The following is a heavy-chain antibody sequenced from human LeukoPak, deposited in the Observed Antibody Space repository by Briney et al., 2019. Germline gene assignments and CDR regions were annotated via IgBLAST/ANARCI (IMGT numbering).Heavy chain of an antibody. Sequence: GGSLRLSCAASGFSFSTSTMNWVRQAPGKGLEWISSIGWSSRDMYYADSVRGRFTISRDNAKNSLFLTMNSLRVEDTSVYYWVRGDSRDYWGQGTLVTVSS. CDR2: IGWSSRDM. J-gene: IGHJ4*02. V-gene: IGHV3-21*01. CDR3: VRGDSRDY. D-gene: IGHD3-22*01. CDR1: GFSFSTST.